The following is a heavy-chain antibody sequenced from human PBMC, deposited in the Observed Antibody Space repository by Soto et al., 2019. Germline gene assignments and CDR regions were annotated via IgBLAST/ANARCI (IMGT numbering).Heavy chain of an antibody. Sequence: GESLKISCKGSGYSFTSYWIGWVRQMPGKGLEWMGIIYPGDSDTRYSPSFQGQVTIPADKSISTAYLQWSSLKASDTAMYYCARQTTETTVTTDYYGMDVWGQGTTVTVSS. CDR3: ARQTTETTVTTDYYGMDV. J-gene: IGHJ6*02. CDR2: IYPGDSDT. CDR1: GYSFTSYW. D-gene: IGHD4-17*01. V-gene: IGHV5-51*01.